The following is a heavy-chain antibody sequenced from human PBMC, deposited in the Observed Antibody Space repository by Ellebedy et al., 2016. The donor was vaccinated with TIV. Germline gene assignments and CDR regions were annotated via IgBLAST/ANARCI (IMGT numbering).Heavy chain of an antibody. CDR1: GDSVSSNSAA. CDR3: ARVVVAATGGYYYYGMDV. CDR2: TYYRSKWYN. Sequence: SQTLSLTCAISGDSVSSNSAAWNWIRQSPSRGLEWLGRTYYRSKWYNDYAVSVKSRITINPDTSKNQFSLQLNSVTPEDTAVYYCARVVVAATGGYYYYGMDVWGQGTTVTVSS. J-gene: IGHJ6*02. D-gene: IGHD2-15*01. V-gene: IGHV6-1*01.